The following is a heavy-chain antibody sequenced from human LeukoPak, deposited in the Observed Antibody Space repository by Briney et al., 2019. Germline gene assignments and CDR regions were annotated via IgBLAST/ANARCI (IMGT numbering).Heavy chain of an antibody. CDR1: GFTFSSYS. D-gene: IGHD4-17*01. CDR3: ARAEGDYLNYYGMDV. Sequence: GGSLRLSCVASGFTFSSYSMNWVRQAPGKGLEWVSSISSSTSYIYYADSVNGRFTISRDNAKNSLYLQMNSLRAEDTAVYYCARAEGDYLNYYGMDVWGQGTTVTVSS. V-gene: IGHV3-21*01. J-gene: IGHJ6*02. CDR2: ISSSTSYI.